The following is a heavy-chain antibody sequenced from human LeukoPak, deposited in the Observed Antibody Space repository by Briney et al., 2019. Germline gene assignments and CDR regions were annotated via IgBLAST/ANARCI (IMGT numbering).Heavy chain of an antibody. Sequence: APVKVSCKASGYTFTSYDINWVRQATGQGLERMGWMNPNSGNTGYAQKFQGRVTMTRNTSISTAYMELSSLRSEDTAVYYCARGIGSTTVTTLEYYFDYWGQGTLVTVSS. CDR2: MNPNSGNT. D-gene: IGHD4-17*01. V-gene: IGHV1-8*01. J-gene: IGHJ4*02. CDR3: ARGIGSTTVTTLEYYFDY. CDR1: GYTFTSYD.